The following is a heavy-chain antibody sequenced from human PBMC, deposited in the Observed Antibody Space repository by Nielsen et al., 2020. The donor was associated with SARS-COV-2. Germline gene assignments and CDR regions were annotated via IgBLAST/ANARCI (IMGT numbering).Heavy chain of an antibody. J-gene: IGHJ4*02. CDR3: AKGEGAFYFDY. CDR1: GFTFDDYT. Sequence: GESLKISCAASGFTFDDYTMHWVRQAPGKGLEWVSLISWDGGSTYYADSVKGRFTISRDNSKNSLYLQMNSRRTEDTALYYCAKGEGAFYFDYWGQGTLVTVSS. V-gene: IGHV3-43*01. CDR2: ISWDGGST. D-gene: IGHD1-26*01.